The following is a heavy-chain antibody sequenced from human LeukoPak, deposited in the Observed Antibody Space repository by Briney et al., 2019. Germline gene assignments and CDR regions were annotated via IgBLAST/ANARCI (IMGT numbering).Heavy chain of an antibody. CDR2: INPNSGGT. D-gene: IGHD3-10*01. CDR3: ARDPQAGGTMVRGVIHDAFDI. CDR1: GYTFTGYY. Sequence: GASVKVSCKASGYTFTGYYMHWVRQAPGQGLEWMGWINPNSGGTNYAQKFQGRVTMTRDTSISTAYMELSRLRSDDTAVYYCARDPQAGGTMVRGVIHDAFDIWGQGTMVTVSS. V-gene: IGHV1-2*02. J-gene: IGHJ3*02.